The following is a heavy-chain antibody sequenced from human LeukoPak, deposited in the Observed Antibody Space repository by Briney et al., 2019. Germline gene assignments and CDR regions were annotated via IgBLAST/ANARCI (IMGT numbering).Heavy chain of an antibody. CDR3: ARKNDFEI. Sequence: PSGTLSLTCSVSGGSISSDHWNWIRQTPGKGLEWIGCIYYSGRTYYNPSLKSRVTISVDMSKSQFSLRLTSVTAADTAVYYCARKNDFEIWGQGTLVTVSS. D-gene: IGHD2/OR15-2a*01. V-gene: IGHV4-59*01. J-gene: IGHJ3*02. CDR2: IYYSGRT. CDR1: GGSISSDH.